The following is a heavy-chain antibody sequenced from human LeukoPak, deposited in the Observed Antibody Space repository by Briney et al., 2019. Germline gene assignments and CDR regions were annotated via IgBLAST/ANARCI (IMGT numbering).Heavy chain of an antibody. J-gene: IGHJ5*02. D-gene: IGHD3-3*01. V-gene: IGHV4-39*07. CDR3: AQEYTIFGVAGHWFDP. CDR2: ISYSGST. CDR1: GGSISSSSYY. Sequence: SETLSLTCTVSGGSISSSSYYWGWIRQPPGTGLEWIGNISYSGSTYFNPSLKSRVTMSVDTSKNQFSLKLSSVTAADTAVYYCAQEYTIFGVAGHWFDPWGQGTLVTVSS.